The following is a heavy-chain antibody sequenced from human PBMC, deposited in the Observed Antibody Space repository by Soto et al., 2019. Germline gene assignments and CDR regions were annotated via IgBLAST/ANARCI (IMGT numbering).Heavy chain of an antibody. J-gene: IGHJ6*02. CDR2: INGYTGNT. CDR1: GYTFTRYG. D-gene: IGHD3-16*01. V-gene: IGHV1-18*01. Sequence: ASLQVSSKASGYTFTRYGLSWLLQAPGQGLEWMEWINGYTGNTNYAQKFQRRVPMTTATSTNTAYLDLCTRISHYTAVSYCTRSWGTGYGGIVVWGEETTV. CDR3: TRSWGTGYGGIVV.